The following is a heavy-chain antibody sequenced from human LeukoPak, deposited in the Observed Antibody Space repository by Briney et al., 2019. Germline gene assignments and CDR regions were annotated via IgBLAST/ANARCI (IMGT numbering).Heavy chain of an antibody. CDR1: GGSFSGYH. CDR2: INDRGHT. D-gene: IGHD4-23*01. Sequence: SETLSLTCAVHGGSFSGYHWNWIRQSPENGLEWIGEINDRGHTNYNPSLKSRVTISVDTSKKQFSLRLSSVTAADTAVYYCARDPTTVVTLPYYFDFWGQGTLVAVSS. V-gene: IGHV4-34*01. J-gene: IGHJ4*02. CDR3: ARDPTTVVTLPYYFDF.